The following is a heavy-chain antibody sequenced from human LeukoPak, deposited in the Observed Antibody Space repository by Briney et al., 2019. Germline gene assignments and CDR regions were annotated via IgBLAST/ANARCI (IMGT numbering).Heavy chain of an antibody. CDR1: GYTFTGYY. CDR3: ARVDGDYDGNYYYYCGMDV. D-gene: IGHD4-23*01. Sequence: ASVKVSCKASGYTFTGYYMHWVRQAPGQGLEWMGWINPNSGGTNYAQKFQGRVTMTRDTSISTAHMELSRLRSDDTAVYYCARVDGDYDGNYYYYCGMDVWGQGTTVTVSS. V-gene: IGHV1-2*02. CDR2: INPNSGGT. J-gene: IGHJ6*02.